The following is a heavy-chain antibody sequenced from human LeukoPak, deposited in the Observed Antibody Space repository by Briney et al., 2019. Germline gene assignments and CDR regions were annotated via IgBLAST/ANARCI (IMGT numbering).Heavy chain of an antibody. J-gene: IGHJ4*02. CDR3: ARVGRQIAARARPSRVLGHTGNLDY. Sequence: SETLSLTCTVSGGSISSSSYYWGWIRQPPGKGLEWIGSIYYSDSTYYNPSLKSRVTISVDTSKNQFSLKLSSVTAADTAVYYCARVGRQIAARARPSRVLGHTGNLDYWGQGTLVTVSS. V-gene: IGHV4-39*07. CDR1: GGSISSSSYY. CDR2: IYYSDST. D-gene: IGHD6-6*01.